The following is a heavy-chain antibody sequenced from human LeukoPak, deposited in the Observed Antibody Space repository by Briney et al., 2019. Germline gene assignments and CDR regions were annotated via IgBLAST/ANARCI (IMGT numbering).Heavy chain of an antibody. CDR3: ARMGRLDY. CDR2: IRSSSSYI. D-gene: IGHD5-24*01. Sequence: GGSLRLSCAVSGFTFSSYTMNWVRQAPGKGLEWVSSIRSSSSYIYYADSVKGRFTISRDNAKNSLYLQMNSLRVDDTAVYYCARMGRLDYWGQGTLVSVSS. J-gene: IGHJ4*02. CDR1: GFTFSSYT. V-gene: IGHV3-21*01.